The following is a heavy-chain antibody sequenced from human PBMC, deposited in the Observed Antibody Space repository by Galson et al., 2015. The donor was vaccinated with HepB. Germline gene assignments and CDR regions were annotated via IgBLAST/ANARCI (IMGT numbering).Heavy chain of an antibody. D-gene: IGHD5-24*01. Sequence: SLRLSCAASGFTFSSYAMSWVRQAPGKGLEWVSAISGSGGSTYYADSVKGRFTISRDNSKNTLYLQMNSLRAEDTAVYCCAKQDGPRRSPKSAWFDYWGQGTLVTVSS. V-gene: IGHV3-23*01. J-gene: IGHJ4*02. CDR3: AKQDGPRRSPKSAWFDY. CDR2: ISGSGGST. CDR1: GFTFSSYA.